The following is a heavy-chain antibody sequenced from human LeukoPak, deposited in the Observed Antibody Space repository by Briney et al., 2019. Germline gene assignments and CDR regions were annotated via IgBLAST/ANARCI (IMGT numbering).Heavy chain of an antibody. D-gene: IGHD2-8*01. CDR3: ARLKDDVTKLDY. V-gene: IGHV3-7*01. J-gene: IGHJ4*02. CDR1: GFTFGRYW. CDR2: INQGGSRL. Sequence: GGSLRLSCAGSGFTFGRYWMSWVRQAPGKGLQWVASINQGGSRLHYLDSVTGRFIISRDDAQNSLFLQMTRLRVDDTAVYYCARLKDDVTKLDYWGQGTLVSVSS.